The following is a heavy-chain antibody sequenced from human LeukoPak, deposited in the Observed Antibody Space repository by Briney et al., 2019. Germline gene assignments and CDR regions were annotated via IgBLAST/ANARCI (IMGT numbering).Heavy chain of an antibody. Sequence: GGSLRLSCAASGFTFSNYAMSWVRQAPGKGLEWISAINTDGSDTFYSDSVKGRFTISRGNSKNTLYLQMNSLTAEDTAKYFCARQVGYCSEGSCYFHYWGQGTLVTVSS. J-gene: IGHJ4*02. CDR2: INTDGSDT. CDR3: ARQVGYCSEGSCYFHY. CDR1: GFTFSNYA. D-gene: IGHD2-15*01. V-gene: IGHV3-23*01.